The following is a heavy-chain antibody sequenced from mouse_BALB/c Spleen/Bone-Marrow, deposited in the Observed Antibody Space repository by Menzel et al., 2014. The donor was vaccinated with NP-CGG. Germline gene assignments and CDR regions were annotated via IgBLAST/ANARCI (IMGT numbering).Heavy chain of an antibody. CDR2: INSNGGST. J-gene: IGHJ3*01. CDR1: GFSFSGYG. V-gene: IGHV5-6-3*01. D-gene: IGHD2-4*01. CDR3: ARGYDYDSWFAY. Sequence: EVKLQESGGGLVRPGGSLKLSCAASGFSFSGYGMSWVRQTPDKRLELVATINSNGGSTYYSDSVKGRFTISRDNAKNTLYLQMSSLRSEDTAMYYCARGYDYDSWFAYWGQGTLVTVSA.